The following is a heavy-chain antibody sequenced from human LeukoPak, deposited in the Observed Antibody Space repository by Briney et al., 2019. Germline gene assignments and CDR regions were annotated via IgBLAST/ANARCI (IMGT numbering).Heavy chain of an antibody. CDR3: AREAAPLDYYDSSGYPNWFDP. D-gene: IGHD3-22*01. CDR2: IIPILGIA. V-gene: IGHV1-69*04. Sequence: GASAKVSCKASGGTFSSYAIIWVRQAPGQGLEWTGRIIPILGIANYAQKFQGRVTITADKSTSTAYMELSSLRSEDTAVYYCAREAAPLDYYDSSGYPNWFDPWGQGTLVTVSS. CDR1: GGTFSSYA. J-gene: IGHJ5*02.